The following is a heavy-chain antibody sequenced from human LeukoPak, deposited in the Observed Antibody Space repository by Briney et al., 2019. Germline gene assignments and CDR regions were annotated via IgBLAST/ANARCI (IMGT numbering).Heavy chain of an antibody. CDR1: GDIFSSNSAV. D-gene: IGHD2-15*01. V-gene: IGHV6-1*01. CDR3: ARLGLGGAFDI. Sequence: SQTLSLTCAVSGDIFSSNSAVWNWNRQSPSRGLEWLGRTYYRAKWYNDYAVPVKSRLTIKPDTSKNQFSLQLNSATPEDTAVYYCARLGLGGAFDIWGQGTMVTVSS. J-gene: IGHJ3*02. CDR2: TYYRAKWYN.